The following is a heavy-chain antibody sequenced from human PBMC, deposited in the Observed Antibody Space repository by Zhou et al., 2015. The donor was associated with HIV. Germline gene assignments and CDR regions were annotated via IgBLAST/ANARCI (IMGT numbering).Heavy chain of an antibody. CDR2: IIPILGTT. CDR3: ARDPYRPRGSGNYYYAMDV. J-gene: IGHJ6*02. D-gene: IGHD3-10*01. V-gene: IGHV1-69*01. CDR1: GGTFTNYA. Sequence: QVQLVQSGAEVKPPGSSVRVSCQASGGTFTNYAVSWVRQAPGHGLEWMGGIIPILGTTNYAQKFQGRVTITADESTNTAYMDLSSLRSDDTAVYYCARDPYRPRGSGNYYYAMDVWGQGTTVTVSS.